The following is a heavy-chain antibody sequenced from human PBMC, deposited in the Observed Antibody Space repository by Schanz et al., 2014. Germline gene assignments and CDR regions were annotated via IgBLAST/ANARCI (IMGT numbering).Heavy chain of an antibody. V-gene: IGHV1-46*03. D-gene: IGHD4-17*01. CDR1: GYTFTNYG. Sequence: QVQLVQSGAEVQKPGATVKVSCETSGYTFTNYGVSWVRQAPGQGLEWMGIINPSGGSTSYAQKFQGRVTMTRDTSTSTVYMELSSLRSEDTAVYYCARVDYGGHFDYWGQGTLVTVSS. CDR3: ARVDYGGHFDY. J-gene: IGHJ4*02. CDR2: INPSGGST.